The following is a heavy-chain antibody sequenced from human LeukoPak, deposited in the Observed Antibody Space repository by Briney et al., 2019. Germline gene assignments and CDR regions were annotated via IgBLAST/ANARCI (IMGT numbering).Heavy chain of an antibody. J-gene: IGHJ6*02. CDR1: GFAYSSYA. CDR3: ARVAVAGPDYYYYGMDD. CDR2: ISYDGSNK. Sequence: GRSLRLSCAASGFAYSSYAMHWVRQAPGKGLEWVAVISYDGSNKYYADSVKGRFTISRDNSKNTLYLQMNSLRAEDTAVYYCARVAVAGPDYYYYGMDDWGQGTTVTVSS. D-gene: IGHD6-19*01. V-gene: IGHV3-30-3*01.